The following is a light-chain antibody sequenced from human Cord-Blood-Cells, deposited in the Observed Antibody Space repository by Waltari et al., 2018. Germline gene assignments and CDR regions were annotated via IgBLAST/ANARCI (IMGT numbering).Light chain of an antibody. Sequence: QSALTQPPSASGSPGQSVTISCTGTSSDVGGYNYVSWYQQHPGNAPKLMIYEVIKRPSVVPDRFAGSKSGNTAARTVSGLQAEDEADYCCSSYAGSNKGVFGTGTKVTVL. CDR2: EVI. V-gene: IGLV2-8*01. CDR1: SSDVGGYNY. CDR3: SSYAGSNKGV. J-gene: IGLJ1*01.